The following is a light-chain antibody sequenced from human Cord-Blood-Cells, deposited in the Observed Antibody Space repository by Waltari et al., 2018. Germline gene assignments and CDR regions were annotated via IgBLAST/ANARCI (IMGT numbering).Light chain of an antibody. CDR3: QQYYSTPYT. CDR2: WAS. Sequence: DIVMTQSPDSLAVSLGERPTINCKSSQSFLYSSNNKNYLAWYQQKPGQPPKLLIYWASTRESGVPDRFSGSGSGTDFTLTISSLQAEDVAVYYCQQYYSTPYTFGQGTKLEIK. J-gene: IGKJ2*01. V-gene: IGKV4-1*01. CDR1: QSFLYSSNNKNY.